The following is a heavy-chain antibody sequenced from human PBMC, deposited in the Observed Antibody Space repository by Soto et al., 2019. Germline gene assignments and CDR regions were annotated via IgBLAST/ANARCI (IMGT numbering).Heavy chain of an antibody. CDR1: GFTFSSYG. D-gene: IGHD3-22*01. CDR3: AKDPRDYYDSSGYYARPLYYYGMDV. Sequence: GGSLRLSCAASGFTFSSYGMHWVRQAPGKGLEWVAVISYDGSNKYYADSVKGRFTISRDNSKNTLYLQMNSLRAEDTAVYYCAKDPRDYYDSSGYYARPLYYYGMDVWGQGTTVTVSS. V-gene: IGHV3-30*18. J-gene: IGHJ6*02. CDR2: ISYDGSNK.